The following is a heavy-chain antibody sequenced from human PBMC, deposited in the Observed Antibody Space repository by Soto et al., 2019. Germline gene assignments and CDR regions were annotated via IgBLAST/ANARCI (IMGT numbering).Heavy chain of an antibody. CDR3: ARGWGYFDSSGFPYLYAMDV. J-gene: IGHJ6*02. CDR1: GFTFSIYW. Sequence: PGGSLRLSCAASGFTFSIYWMSWVRQAPGKGLEWVANIKEDGSEKYYVDSVEGRFTISRDNAKNSLYLQMTSLRAEDTALYYCARGWGYFDSSGFPYLYAMDVWDQGTTVTVSS. D-gene: IGHD3-22*01. CDR2: IKEDGSEK. V-gene: IGHV3-7*01.